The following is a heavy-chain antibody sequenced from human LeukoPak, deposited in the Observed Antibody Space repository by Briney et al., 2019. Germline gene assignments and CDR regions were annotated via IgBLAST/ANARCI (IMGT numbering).Heavy chain of an antibody. Sequence: PGGSLRLSCAASGFTFSSYWMHWDRQAPGKGLVWVSRISSDGSSSRYADSVKGRFTISRDNAKNTLYLQMNSLRAEDTAVYYCTSPGYCSSASCPFDYWGRGTLVTVSS. V-gene: IGHV3-74*01. D-gene: IGHD2-2*03. CDR2: ISSDGSSS. CDR1: GFTFSSYW. CDR3: TSPGYCSSASCPFDY. J-gene: IGHJ4*02.